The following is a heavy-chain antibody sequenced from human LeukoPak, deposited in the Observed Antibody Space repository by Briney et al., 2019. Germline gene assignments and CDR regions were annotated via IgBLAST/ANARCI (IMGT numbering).Heavy chain of an antibody. CDR2: IIPSLRIA. CDR3: ASPKPTNALRFLEWLPDVFDV. J-gene: IGHJ3*01. D-gene: IGHD3-3*01. V-gene: IGHV1-69*04. Sequence: ASVKVSCKASGGTFSSYAISWVRQAPGQGLEWMGRIIPSLRIANYAQNFQGRVTITADKSTSTAYMELSSLRSGDTAVYYCASPKPTNALRFLEWLPDVFDVWGQGTMVTVSS. CDR1: GGTFSSYA.